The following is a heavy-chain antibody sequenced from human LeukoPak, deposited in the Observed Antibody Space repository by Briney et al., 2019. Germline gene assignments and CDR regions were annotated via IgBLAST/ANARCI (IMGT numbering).Heavy chain of an antibody. V-gene: IGHV1-18*01. Sequence: GASVKVFCRASGYTFTSYGISWVRQAPGQGLEWMGWISAYNGNTNYAQKLQGRVTMTTDTSTSTAYMELRSLRSDDTAVYYCARDLSILTGYYKADLDYWGQGTLVTVSS. CDR1: GYTFTSYG. CDR2: ISAYNGNT. J-gene: IGHJ4*02. CDR3: ARDLSILTGYYKADLDY. D-gene: IGHD3-9*01.